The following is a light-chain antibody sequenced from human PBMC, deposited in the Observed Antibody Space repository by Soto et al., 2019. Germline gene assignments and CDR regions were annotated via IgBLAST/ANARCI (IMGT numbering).Light chain of an antibody. CDR3: HQSSTTPPT. CDR2: TAS. J-gene: IGKJ2*01. Sequence: DIQMTQSPSSLSASVGDRFTITCRASQSISSYLNWYQQKPGKAPKLLIYTASSLQSGVPSRFSGSGSGTDFTLTISSLQPEDFATYYCHQSSTTPPTFGQGTKLELK. V-gene: IGKV1-39*01. CDR1: QSISSY.